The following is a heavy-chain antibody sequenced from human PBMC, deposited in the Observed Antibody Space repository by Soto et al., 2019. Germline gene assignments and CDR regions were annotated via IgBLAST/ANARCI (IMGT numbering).Heavy chain of an antibody. Sequence: PSETLSLTCAVYGGSFSGYYWSWIRQPPGKGLEWIGEINHSGSTNYNPSLKSRVTISVDTSKNQFSLKLSSVTAADTAVYYCARGPRYYCSGSHYNKGWFDPWGQGTLVTVSS. CDR2: INHSGST. J-gene: IGHJ5*02. CDR3: ARGPRYYCSGSHYNKGWFDP. D-gene: IGHD3-10*01. V-gene: IGHV4-34*01. CDR1: GGSFSGYY.